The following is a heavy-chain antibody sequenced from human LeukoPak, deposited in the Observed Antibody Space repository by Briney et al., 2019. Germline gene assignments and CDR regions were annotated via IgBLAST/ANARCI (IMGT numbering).Heavy chain of an antibody. CDR3: AHRAYYYDSSTYYPDAFDI. V-gene: IGHV2-5*02. CDR1: GFSLSTSEVG. CDR2: IYWDDDK. J-gene: IGHJ3*02. Sequence: SGPTLVKPTQTLTLTCTFSGFSLSTSEVGVGWIRQPPGKALEWLALIYWDDDKPYSPSLKSRLTITKDTSKNQVVLTMTNMDPVDTATYYCAHRAYYYDSSTYYPDAFDIWGQGTMVTVSS. D-gene: IGHD3-22*01.